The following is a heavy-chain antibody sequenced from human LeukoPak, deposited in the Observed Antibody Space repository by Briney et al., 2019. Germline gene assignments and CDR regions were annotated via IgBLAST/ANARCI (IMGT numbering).Heavy chain of an antibody. CDR2: ITGSGSTT. V-gene: IGHV3-23*01. Sequence: GGSLRLSCAASGFTFSSYAMSWVRQAPGKGLEWVSIITGSGSTTYYAASVKGRFTTSRDNSKNTQSLQMNSLRAEDTAVYYCAKDRSGWYPHGMDVWGQGTTLTVSS. D-gene: IGHD6-19*01. CDR1: GFTFSSYA. J-gene: IGHJ6*02. CDR3: AKDRSGWYPHGMDV.